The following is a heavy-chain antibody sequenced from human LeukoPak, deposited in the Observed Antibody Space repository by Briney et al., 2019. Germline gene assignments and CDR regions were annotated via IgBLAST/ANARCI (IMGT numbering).Heavy chain of an antibody. CDR2: IWYDGSNK. CDR3: ARVNLDYGGNPNDY. Sequence: GGSLRLSCAASGFTFSSYGMHWVPQAPGKGVEWVAVIWYDGSNKYYADSVKGRFTISRDNSKNTLYLQMNSLRAEDTAVYYCARVNLDYGGNPNDYWGQGTLVTVSS. V-gene: IGHV3-33*01. CDR1: GFTFSSYG. J-gene: IGHJ4*02. D-gene: IGHD4-23*01.